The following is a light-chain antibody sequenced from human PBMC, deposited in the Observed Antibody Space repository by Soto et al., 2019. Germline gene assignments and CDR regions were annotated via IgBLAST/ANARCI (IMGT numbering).Light chain of an antibody. J-gene: IGKJ4*01. V-gene: IGKV3-11*01. CDR2: DAS. CDR3: QQRRDWPIT. CDR1: PSVDTL. Sequence: EIVLTQSPATLSLSPGERATLSCRASPSVDTLLSWYQQKPGQVPRLLIYDASNRATGIPARFSGSGSGTDFALTMGSLEPEGFAVYYCQQRRDWPITFGGGTKVEIK.